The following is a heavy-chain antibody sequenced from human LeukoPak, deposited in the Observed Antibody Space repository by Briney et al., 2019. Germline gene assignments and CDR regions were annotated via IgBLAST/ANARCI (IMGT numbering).Heavy chain of an antibody. V-gene: IGHV3-21*01. J-gene: IGHJ4*02. Sequence: PGGPLGFSGAASGLTFSSYRLNWFRKPPGKGLGWVSSISSSSSYIYYADSVKGRFTISRDNAKNSLYLQMNSLRAEDTAVYYCARESAAGPFDYWGQGTLVTVSS. CDR1: GLTFSSYR. D-gene: IGHD6-13*01. CDR3: ARESAAGPFDY. CDR2: ISSSSSYI.